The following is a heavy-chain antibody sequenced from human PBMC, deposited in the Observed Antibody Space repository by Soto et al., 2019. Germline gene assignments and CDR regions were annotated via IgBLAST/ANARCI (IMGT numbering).Heavy chain of an antibody. J-gene: IGHJ4*02. CDR1: GFTFSDHY. CDR3: TRAGILNTPYYFDY. CDR2: IRNKANSYTT. D-gene: IGHD2-21*01. Sequence: EVHLVESGGGLVQPEGSLRLSCAASGFTFSDHYMDWVRQAPGKGLEWVGRIRNKANSYTTEYAASVKGRFTISRDDSRNSLYLQMNSLKTEDTAMYYCTRAGILNTPYYFDYWGQGTLVTVSS. V-gene: IGHV3-72*01.